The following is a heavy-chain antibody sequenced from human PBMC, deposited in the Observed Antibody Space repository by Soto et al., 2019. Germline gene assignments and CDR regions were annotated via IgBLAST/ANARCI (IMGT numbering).Heavy chain of an antibody. J-gene: IGHJ4*01. V-gene: IGHV1-2*02. D-gene: IGHD2-2*01. Sequence: QVQLVQSGAEVKKPGASVKVSCKTSGYTFTGYYIYWVRQAPGQGLEWMGWINPHSGGTDSSQKFQGRVTMTRDTSISTAYMELSRLRSDDTAVYYCAGTSCSSTTCPTTYWGQEPWSPSPQ. CDR1: GYTFTGYY. CDR3: AGTSCSSTTCPTTY. CDR2: INPHSGGT.